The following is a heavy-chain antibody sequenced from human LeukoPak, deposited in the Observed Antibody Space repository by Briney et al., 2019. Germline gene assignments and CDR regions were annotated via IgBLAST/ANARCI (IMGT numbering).Heavy chain of an antibody. CDR3: ASSDVDTAIVNAFDI. CDR2: IYYSGNT. Sequence: PSETLSLTCTVSGGSISSSSYYWGWIRQPPGKGLEWIGSIYYSGNTYYNPSLKSRVTISVDTSKNQFSLKLSSVTAADTAVYYCASSDVDTAIVNAFDIWGQGTMVTVSS. V-gene: IGHV4-39*01. CDR1: GGSISSSSYY. J-gene: IGHJ3*02. D-gene: IGHD5-18*01.